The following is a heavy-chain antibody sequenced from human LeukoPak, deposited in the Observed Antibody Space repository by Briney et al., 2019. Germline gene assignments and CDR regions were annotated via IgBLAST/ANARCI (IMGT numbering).Heavy chain of an antibody. Sequence: GGSLRLSCAASGFTLSNYWMNWVRQVPGKGLVWVSHINSDGSNIRYADSVKGRFTISRDNSKNTLYLQMNSLRAEDTAVYYCAKDSGGTEHFDYWGQGTLVTVSS. CDR1: GFTLSNYW. CDR3: AKDSGGTEHFDY. J-gene: IGHJ4*02. CDR2: INSDGSNI. D-gene: IGHD1-26*01. V-gene: IGHV3-74*01.